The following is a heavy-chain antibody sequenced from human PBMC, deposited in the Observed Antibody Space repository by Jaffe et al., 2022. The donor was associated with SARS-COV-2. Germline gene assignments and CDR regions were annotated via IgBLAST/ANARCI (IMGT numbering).Heavy chain of an antibody. V-gene: IGHV3-21*01. D-gene: IGHD6-19*01. CDR1: GFTFSSYS. J-gene: IGHJ6*02. CDR2: ISSSSSYI. CDR3: ARDNSGWLATAQYYYYYYGMDV. Sequence: EVQLVESGGGLVKPGGSLRLSCAASGFTFSSYSMNWVRQAPGKGLEWVSSISSSSSYIYYADSVKGRFTISRDNAKNSLYLQMNSLRAEDTAVYYCARDNSGWLATAQYYYYYYGMDVWGQGTTVTVSS.